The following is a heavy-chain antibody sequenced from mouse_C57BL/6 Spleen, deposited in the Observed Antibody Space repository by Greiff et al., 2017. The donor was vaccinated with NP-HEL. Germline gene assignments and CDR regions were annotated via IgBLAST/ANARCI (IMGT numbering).Heavy chain of an antibody. D-gene: IGHD3-2*02. V-gene: IGHV1-26*01. Sequence: VQLQQSGPELVKPGASVKISCKASGYTFTDYYMNWVKQSHGKSLEWIGDINPNNGGTSYNQKFKGKATLTVDKSSSTAYMELRSLTSEDSAVYYCARGRGQLMMDYWGQGTSVTVSS. J-gene: IGHJ4*01. CDR3: ARGRGQLMMDY. CDR1: GYTFTDYY. CDR2: INPNNGGT.